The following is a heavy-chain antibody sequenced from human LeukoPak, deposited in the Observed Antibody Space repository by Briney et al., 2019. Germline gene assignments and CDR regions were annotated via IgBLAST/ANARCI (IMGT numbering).Heavy chain of an antibody. V-gene: IGHV4-31*03. CDR2: IYYSGST. D-gene: IGHD3-3*01. Sequence: PSQTLSLTCTVSGGSISSGGYYWSWIRQHPGKGLEWIGYIYYSGSTYYNPSLKGRVTISVDTSKNQFSLKLSSVTAADTAVYYCARGPHYVFWSGYYLYGMDVWGQGTTVTVSS. J-gene: IGHJ6*02. CDR1: GGSISSGGYY. CDR3: ARGPHYVFWSGYYLYGMDV.